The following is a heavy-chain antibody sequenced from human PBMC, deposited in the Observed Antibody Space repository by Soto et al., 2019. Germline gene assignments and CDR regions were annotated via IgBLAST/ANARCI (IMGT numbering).Heavy chain of an antibody. J-gene: IGHJ5*02. Sequence: PGGSLRLSCAASGFTFSSYGIHWVRQAPGKGLEWVALIWYDGTKKYFADSMKGRFTISRDNSKNTVYLEMNSLRVEDTAVYYCARGRGVVAVNWFDPWGQGTLVTVSS. CDR1: GFTFSSYG. D-gene: IGHD3-10*01. CDR2: IWYDGTKK. CDR3: ARGRGVVAVNWFDP. V-gene: IGHV3-33*01.